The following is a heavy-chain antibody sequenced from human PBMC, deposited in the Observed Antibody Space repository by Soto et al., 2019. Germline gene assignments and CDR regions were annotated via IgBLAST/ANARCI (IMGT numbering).Heavy chain of an antibody. CDR2: IYYSGTT. J-gene: IGHJ1*01. V-gene: IGHV4-31*03. Sequence: PSXTLSLTCTVSGGSMSSGDYYWSWIRQLPGKGLEWIGYIYYSGTTFHNPSLKSRVSISVDTSKNLFSLKLSSMTAADTAVYYCARTSGDYGLSKYFQHWGQGTLVTVSS. D-gene: IGHD4-17*01. CDR1: GGSMSSGDYY. CDR3: ARTSGDYGLSKYFQH.